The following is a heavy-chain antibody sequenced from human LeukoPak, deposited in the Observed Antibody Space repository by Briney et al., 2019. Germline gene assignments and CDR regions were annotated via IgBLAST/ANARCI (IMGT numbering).Heavy chain of an antibody. J-gene: IGHJ4*02. Sequence: SETLSLTCLVPGGSISIYYGGWIRPPAGKGLGWIGRIYTSGSTNYNPSLKSRVTMSVGTSKNQFSLKLSSVTAADTAVYYCARVSWLYYFDYWGQGTLVTVSS. D-gene: IGHD5-24*01. V-gene: IGHV4-4*07. CDR2: IYTSGST. CDR3: ARVSWLYYFDY. CDR1: GGSISIYY.